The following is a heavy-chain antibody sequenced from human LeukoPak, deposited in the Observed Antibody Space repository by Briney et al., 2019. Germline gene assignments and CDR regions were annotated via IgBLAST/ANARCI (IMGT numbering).Heavy chain of an antibody. V-gene: IGHV3-21*06. CDR3: ARDPTSDRFQYFDF. J-gene: IGHJ4*01. Sequence: PGGSPRLSCAASGFSVSNYGVNWVRQAPGKGLEWVSCISNTYSAIYYADSVKGRFTVSRDNAKNSVYLQMNSLTVEDTAVYYCARDPTSDRFQYFDFWGQEPWSPSPQ. CDR1: GFSVSNYG. CDR2: ISNTYSAI. D-gene: IGHD2-21*02.